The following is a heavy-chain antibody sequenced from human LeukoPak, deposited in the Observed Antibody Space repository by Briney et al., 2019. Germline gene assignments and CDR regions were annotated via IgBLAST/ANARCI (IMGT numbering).Heavy chain of an antibody. Sequence: PSETLSLTCTVSGGSISSSSYYWGWIRQPPGKGLEWIGSIYYSGSTYYNPFLKSRVTISVDTSKNQFSLKLSSVTAADTAVYYCARHRRDIVVVPADFDYWGQGTLVTVSS. D-gene: IGHD2-2*01. CDR3: ARHRRDIVVVPADFDY. V-gene: IGHV4-39*01. CDR2: IYYSGST. J-gene: IGHJ4*02. CDR1: GGSISSSSYY.